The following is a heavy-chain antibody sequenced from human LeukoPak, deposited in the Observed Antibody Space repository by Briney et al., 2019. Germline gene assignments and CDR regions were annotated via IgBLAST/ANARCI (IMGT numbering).Heavy chain of an antibody. Sequence: SETLSLTCTVSGGSIINNYWSWFRKPPGKGLKWIGYIYYSGSTNYNPSLKSRVTISVDTSKNQFSLKLSSVTAADTAVYYCARTGYSSGWYFDYWGQGTLVTVSS. CDR3: ARTGYSSGWYFDY. D-gene: IGHD6-19*01. CDR2: IYYSGST. J-gene: IGHJ4*02. CDR1: GGSIINNY. V-gene: IGHV4-59*01.